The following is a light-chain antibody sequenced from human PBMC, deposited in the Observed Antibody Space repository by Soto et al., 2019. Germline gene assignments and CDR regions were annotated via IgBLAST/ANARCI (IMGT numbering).Light chain of an antibody. J-gene: IGKJ1*01. CDR2: GAS. CDR1: QSVSSSY. V-gene: IGKV3-20*01. CDR3: QQYGSSPPT. Sequence: EIVFTQAPRTLSLSPGERATLSCRASQSVSSSYLAWYQQKPGQAPRLLIYGASSRATGIPDRFSGSGSGTDFTLTISRLEPEDFAVYYCQQYGSSPPTFGQGTKVDIK.